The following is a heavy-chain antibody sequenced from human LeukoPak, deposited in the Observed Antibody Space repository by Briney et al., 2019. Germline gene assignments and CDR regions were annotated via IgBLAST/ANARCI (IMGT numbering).Heavy chain of an antibody. Sequence: SVKVSFKASGYTFTDYYMHWVRQAPGQGLEWMGRIIPILGIANYAQKFQGRVTITADKSTSTAYMELSSLRSEDTAVYYCARVPDYYDSSGVFDYWGQGTLVTVSS. D-gene: IGHD3-22*01. CDR3: ARVPDYYDSSGVFDY. J-gene: IGHJ4*02. CDR2: IIPILGIA. CDR1: GYTFTDYY. V-gene: IGHV1-69*04.